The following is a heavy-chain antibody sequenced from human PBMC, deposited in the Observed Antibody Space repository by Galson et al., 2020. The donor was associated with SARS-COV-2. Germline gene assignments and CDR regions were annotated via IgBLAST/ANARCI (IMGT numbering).Heavy chain of an antibody. Sequence: GESLKISCAASGFTLSSYAMHWVRQAPGKGLEWVAVISYDGSNKYYADSVKGRFTISRDNSKNTLYLQLNSLRAEDTAVYYCARDGQWLVRRTNAFDIWGQGTMVTVSS. D-gene: IGHD6-19*01. CDR3: ARDGQWLVRRTNAFDI. CDR1: GFTLSSYA. V-gene: IGHV3-30*04. J-gene: IGHJ3*02. CDR2: ISYDGSNK.